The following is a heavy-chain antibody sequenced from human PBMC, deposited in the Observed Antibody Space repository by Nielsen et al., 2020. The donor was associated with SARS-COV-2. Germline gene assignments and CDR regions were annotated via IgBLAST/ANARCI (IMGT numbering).Heavy chain of an antibody. J-gene: IGHJ4*02. CDR3: AKKAVAGVPSPLDD. Sequence: GESLKISCAASGLSLRSYTMHWVRQAPGKGLEWVSSIYSSGTYTNYADSVKGRFTISRDNSKNMLYLQMSSLTEEDTGVYYCAKKAVAGVPSPLDDWGQGTLVTVSS. D-gene: IGHD6-19*01. V-gene: IGHV3-21*01. CDR1: GLSLRSYT. CDR2: IYSSGTYT.